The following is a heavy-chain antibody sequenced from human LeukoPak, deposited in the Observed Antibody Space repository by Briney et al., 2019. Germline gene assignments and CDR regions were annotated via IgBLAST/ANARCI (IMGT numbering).Heavy chain of an antibody. V-gene: IGHV3-33*06. Sequence: GGSLRLSCATSGFTFSSYGMHWVRQAPGKGLEWVAVIWYDGSNKYYADSVKGRFTISRDNSKNTLSLQMNSLRAEDTAVYYCAKATHYYGSGSLPDYWGQGTLVTVSS. CDR3: AKATHYYGSGSLPDY. CDR2: IWYDGSNK. CDR1: GFTFSSYG. D-gene: IGHD3-10*01. J-gene: IGHJ4*02.